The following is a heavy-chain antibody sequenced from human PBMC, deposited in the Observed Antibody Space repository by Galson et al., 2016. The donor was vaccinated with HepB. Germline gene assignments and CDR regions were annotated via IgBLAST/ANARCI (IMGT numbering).Heavy chain of an antibody. CDR3: VRLGTAAAVANRRGSVY. CDR2: IHSSGTS. CDR1: GDSLSNVGRH. J-gene: IGHJ4*02. D-gene: IGHD6-13*01. V-gene: IGHV4-39*01. Sequence: SETLSLTCTVSGDSLSNVGRHWGWFRQSPRMGLEYIGSIHSSGTSYYNPSLTRRITVSADMSRNQFFLSLTSVTAADAAIYYCVRLGTAAAVANRRGSVYWGQGTRVTVSS.